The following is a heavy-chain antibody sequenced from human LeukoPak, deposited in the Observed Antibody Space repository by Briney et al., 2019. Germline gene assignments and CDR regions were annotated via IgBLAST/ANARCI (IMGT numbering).Heavy chain of an antibody. CDR1: GFTFSSYS. Sequence: GGSLRLSCAASGFTFSSYSMKCVRQAPGKGLVRASSISSRSSYRYYEDSVKGRFTVSRDDAKNSLYLQMNSLRAEDTAVYFCARGDSSAYFYFDLWGQGTLVTVSS. CDR2: ISSRSSYR. J-gene: IGHJ4*02. CDR3: ARGDSSAYFYFDL. V-gene: IGHV3-21*06. D-gene: IGHD3-22*01.